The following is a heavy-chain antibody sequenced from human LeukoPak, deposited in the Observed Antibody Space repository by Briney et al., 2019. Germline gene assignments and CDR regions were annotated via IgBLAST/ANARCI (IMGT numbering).Heavy chain of an antibody. CDR1: GFTFDDYA. V-gene: IGHV3-9*01. D-gene: IGHD4-17*01. Sequence: PGGSLRLSCAASGFTFDDYAMHWVRHAPGKGLEWVSGISWNSGSIGYADSVKGRFTISRDNAKNSLYLQMNSLRAEDTALYYCAKGGGAYYYYGMDVWGQGTTVTVSS. CDR3: AKGGGAYYYYGMDV. CDR2: ISWNSGSI. J-gene: IGHJ6*02.